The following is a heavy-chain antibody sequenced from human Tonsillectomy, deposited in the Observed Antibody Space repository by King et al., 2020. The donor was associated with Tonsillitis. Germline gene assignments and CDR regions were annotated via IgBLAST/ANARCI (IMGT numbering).Heavy chain of an antibody. J-gene: IGHJ5*02. CDR3: ARETHYYDTADLGANWFDP. D-gene: IGHD3-22*01. Sequence: VQLQESGPGLVKPSQTLSLTCTVSGDSISNGNYYWSWVRQPAGRGLEWIGRIYSSGSTNYNPSLKSRVTVSVDTSKNQFSLKLSSVTTADTAVYYCARETHYYDTADLGANWFDPWGQGTLVTVSS. CDR1: GDSISNGNYY. CDR2: IYSSGST. V-gene: IGHV4-61*02.